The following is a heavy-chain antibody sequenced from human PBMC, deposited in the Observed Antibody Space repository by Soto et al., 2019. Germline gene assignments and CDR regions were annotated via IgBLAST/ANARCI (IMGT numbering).Heavy chain of an antibody. CDR1: GGSISSYY. CDR3: ASSKRGYSGYDLYY. V-gene: IGHV4-59*01. D-gene: IGHD5-12*01. J-gene: IGHJ4*02. CDR2: IYYSGST. Sequence: PSETLSLTCTVSGGSISSYYWSWIRQPPGKGLEWIGYIYYSGSTNYNPSLKSRVTISVDTSKNQFSLKLSSVTAADTAVYYCASSKRGYSGYDLYYWGQGTLVTVSS.